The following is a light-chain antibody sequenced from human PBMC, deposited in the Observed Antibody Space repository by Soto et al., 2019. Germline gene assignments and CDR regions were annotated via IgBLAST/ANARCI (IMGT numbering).Light chain of an antibody. CDR1: QSVSSSY. CDR2: GAY. V-gene: IGKV3-20*01. J-gene: IGKJ1*01. Sequence: EIVLTQSPRTLSFSLGETATPSSMSSQSVSSSYLAWYQQKPGQATRLLIYGAYSRATGIPDRFSGGGSGTDFTLTIRRLEPEDFAVYYCQQYGSSVWTFGQGTKVDIK. CDR3: QQYGSSVWT.